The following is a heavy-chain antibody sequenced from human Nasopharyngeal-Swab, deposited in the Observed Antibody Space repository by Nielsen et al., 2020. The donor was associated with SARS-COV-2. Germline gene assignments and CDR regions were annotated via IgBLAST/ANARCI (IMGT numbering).Heavy chain of an antibody. CDR2: ISISDIKT. V-gene: IGHV3-23*01. CDR3: AKEEVPNDY. J-gene: IGHJ4*02. CDR1: GFTFSASG. Sequence: GESLKISCAASGFTFSASGMTWVRQAPGKGLEWVSAISISDIKTYYADSVRGRFTISRDNSKNTLYLQMNSLRVDDTAIYYCAKEEVPNDYWGQGTLVTVSS.